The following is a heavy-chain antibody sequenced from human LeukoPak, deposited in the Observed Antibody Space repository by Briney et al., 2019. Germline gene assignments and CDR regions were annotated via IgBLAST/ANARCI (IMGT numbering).Heavy chain of an antibody. CDR3: ARAWGYDILTGPYYFDY. CDR1: GYTFTSYG. CDR2: ISAYNGNT. Sequence: GASVKVSCKASGYTFTSYGTSWVRQAPGQGLEWMGWISAYNGNTNYAQKLQGRVTMTTDTSTSTAYMELRSLRSDDTAVYYCARAWGYDILTGPYYFDYWGQGTLVTVSS. J-gene: IGHJ4*02. D-gene: IGHD3-9*01. V-gene: IGHV1-18*04.